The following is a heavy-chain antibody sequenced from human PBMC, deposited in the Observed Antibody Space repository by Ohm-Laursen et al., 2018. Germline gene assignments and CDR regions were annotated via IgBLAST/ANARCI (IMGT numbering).Heavy chain of an antibody. CDR1: GFTFSDYA. CDR2: ITGRSGNT. V-gene: IGHV3-23*01. J-gene: IGHJ4*02. CDR3: TKGSYISSFEGVH. Sequence: SLRLSCAASGFTFSDYAMTWVRQAPGRGLEWVSGITGRSGNTYYADSVKGRSTISRDNSKNTLYLQMNSLRPEDTALYYCTKGSYISSFEGVHWGQGTLVTVSS. D-gene: IGHD3-3*02.